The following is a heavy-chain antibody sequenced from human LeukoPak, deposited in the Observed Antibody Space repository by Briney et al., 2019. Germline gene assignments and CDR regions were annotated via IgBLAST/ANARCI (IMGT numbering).Heavy chain of an antibody. D-gene: IGHD2-15*01. CDR2: INHSGST. CDR3: ARGRIVVVVSVALDI. J-gene: IGHJ3*02. V-gene: IGHV4-34*01. Sequence: SETLSLTCAVYGGSFSGYYWSWIRQPPGKGLEWIGEINHSGSTNYNPSLKSRVTISVDTSKNQFSLKLSSVTAADTAVYYCARGRIVVVVSVALDIWGQGTMVTVSS. CDR1: GGSFSGYY.